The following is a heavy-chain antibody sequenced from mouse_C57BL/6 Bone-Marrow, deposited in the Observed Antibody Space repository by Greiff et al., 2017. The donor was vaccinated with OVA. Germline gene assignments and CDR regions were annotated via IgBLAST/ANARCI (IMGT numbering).Heavy chain of an antibody. CDR1: GFTFSSYA. J-gene: IGHJ4*01. D-gene: IGHD2-2*01. Sequence: EVKLVESGGGLVKPGGSLKLSCAASGFTFSSYAMSWVRQTPEKRLEWVATISDGGSYTYYPDNVKGRFTISRDNAKNNLYLQMSHLKSEDTAMYYCARDEGYDVLMDYWGQGTSVTVSS. CDR2: ISDGGSYT. V-gene: IGHV5-4*01. CDR3: ARDEGYDVLMDY.